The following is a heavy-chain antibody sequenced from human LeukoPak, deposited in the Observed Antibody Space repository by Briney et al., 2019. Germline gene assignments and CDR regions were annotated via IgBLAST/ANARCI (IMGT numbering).Heavy chain of an antibody. Sequence: GESLKISCKGSGYSFTSYWIGWVRQMPGKGLEWMGIIYPGDSDTRYSPSFQGQVTISADKSIGTAYLQWSSLKASDTAMYYCARGTGGNAGDDAFDIWGQGTMVTVSS. CDR1: GYSFTSYW. J-gene: IGHJ3*02. D-gene: IGHD4-23*01. CDR2: IYPGDSDT. CDR3: ARGTGGNAGDDAFDI. V-gene: IGHV5-51*01.